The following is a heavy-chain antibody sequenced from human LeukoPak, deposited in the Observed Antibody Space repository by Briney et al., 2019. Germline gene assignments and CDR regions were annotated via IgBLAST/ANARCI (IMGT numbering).Heavy chain of an antibody. D-gene: IGHD1-14*01. CDR3: ARGVEPLAANTLAY. J-gene: IGHJ4*02. Sequence: GGSLRLSCAASGFTVITNDMTWVRQAPGKGLEWFSVLYSDGNTKYAASVQGRFTISRDNSKNTLYLEMNSLSPDDTAVYYCARGVEPLAANTLAYWGQGTLVTVSS. V-gene: IGHV3-53*01. CDR2: LYSDGNT. CDR1: GFTVITND.